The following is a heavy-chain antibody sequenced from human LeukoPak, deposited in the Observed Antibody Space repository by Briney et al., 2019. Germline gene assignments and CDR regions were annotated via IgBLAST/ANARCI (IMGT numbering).Heavy chain of an antibody. D-gene: IGHD2-2*01. J-gene: IGHJ4*02. V-gene: IGHV1-46*03. CDR1: GYTFSSYE. CDR3: ARDLVVPAEDETDPEGQA. Sequence: AAMEVSCKASGYTFSSYEMHWVPQAPGQGLEWMGIINPSGGSTSDEKKFLGGGSMTRDTSTSTVNMELSSLRSEDTAVYYCARDLVVPAEDETDPEGQAWGQGPLVTVSS. CDR2: INPSGGST.